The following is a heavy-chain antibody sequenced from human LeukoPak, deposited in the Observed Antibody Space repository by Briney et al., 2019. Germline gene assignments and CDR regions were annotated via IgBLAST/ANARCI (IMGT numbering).Heavy chain of an antibody. Sequence: GGSLRLSCAASGFTFSSYWMSWVRQAPGKGLEWVANIKQDGSEKYYVDSVKGRFTISRDNAKNSLYLQMNSLRAEDTAVYYCARDGPDYGDYYCYYYYMDVWGKGTTVTVSS. CDR3: ARDGPDYGDYYCYYYYMDV. D-gene: IGHD4-17*01. J-gene: IGHJ6*03. V-gene: IGHV3-7*01. CDR1: GFTFSSYW. CDR2: IKQDGSEK.